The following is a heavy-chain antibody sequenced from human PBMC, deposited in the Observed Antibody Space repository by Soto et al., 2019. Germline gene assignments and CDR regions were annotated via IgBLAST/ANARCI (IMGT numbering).Heavy chain of an antibody. CDR1: GFTFSTYS. D-gene: IGHD1-26*01. V-gene: IGHV3-30-3*01. Sequence: QVQLVESGGGVVQPGRSLRLSCAASGFTFSTYSMHWVRQAPGKGLEWVAVISNDGRNQDYADSVKGRFTISRDNSRNTMDLQMNSLKPGDTAVYYCARVNSGSYLAEYGMDVWGQGTTVTVSS. CDR3: ARVNSGSYLAEYGMDV. CDR2: ISNDGRNQ. J-gene: IGHJ6*02.